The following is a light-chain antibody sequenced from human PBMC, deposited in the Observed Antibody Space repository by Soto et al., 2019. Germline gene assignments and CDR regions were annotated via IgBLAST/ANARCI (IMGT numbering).Light chain of an antibody. CDR1: ETVNSNY. CDR2: GAS. J-gene: IGKJ1*01. Sequence: DIVLTQSPGTLSLSPGERATLSCMASETVNSNYLALYQHKHGQAPRLLIYGASSRATGIPDRFSGSGSGTDFTLTITRLEPEDFAIYYCQQYGSSRTFGQGTKVDIK. V-gene: IGKV3-20*01. CDR3: QQYGSSRT.